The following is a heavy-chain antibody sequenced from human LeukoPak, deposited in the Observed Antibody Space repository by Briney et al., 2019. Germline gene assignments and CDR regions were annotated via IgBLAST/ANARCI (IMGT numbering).Heavy chain of an antibody. CDR1: GGSISTSEFY. V-gene: IGHV4-39*07. CDR2: INYSGRT. D-gene: IGHD3-22*01. Sequence: SETLSLTCIVSGGSISTSEFYWGWIRQPPGKGLEWIASINYSGRTYYNVSLKSRVSISVDTSKNQFSLKLSSVTAADTAVYYCARVVGYDSSGYTFDYWGQGTLVTVSS. J-gene: IGHJ4*02. CDR3: ARVVGYDSSGYTFDY.